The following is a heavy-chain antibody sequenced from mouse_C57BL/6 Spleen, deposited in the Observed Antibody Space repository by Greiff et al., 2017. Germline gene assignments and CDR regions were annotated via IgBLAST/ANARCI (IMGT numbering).Heavy chain of an antibody. D-gene: IGHD2-1*01. J-gene: IGHJ2*01. CDR2: IDPSDSYT. V-gene: IGHV1-69*01. CDR3: ARSSTSYYGNYFFDY. Sequence: VQLQQPGAELVMPGASVKLSCKASGYTFTSYWMHWVKQRPGQGLEWIGEIDPSDSYTNYNQKFKGKSTLTVDKSSTTAYMQLISLTSEDSAVYYCARSSTSYYGNYFFDYWGQGTTLTVSS. CDR1: GYTFTSYW.